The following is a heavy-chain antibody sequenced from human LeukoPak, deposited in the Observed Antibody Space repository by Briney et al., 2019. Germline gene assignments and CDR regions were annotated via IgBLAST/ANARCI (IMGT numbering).Heavy chain of an antibody. CDR3: AREKPHPTPLKPVIAVAGNQSPDAFDI. J-gene: IGHJ3*02. CDR1: GGTFSSYA. D-gene: IGHD6-19*01. Sequence: ASVKVSCKASGGTFSSYAISWVRQAPGQGLEWMGGIIPIFGTANYAQKFQGRVTITADKSTSTACMELSSLRSEDTAVYYCAREKPHPTPLKPVIAVAGNQSPDAFDIWGQGTMVTVSS. V-gene: IGHV1-69*06. CDR2: IIPIFGTA.